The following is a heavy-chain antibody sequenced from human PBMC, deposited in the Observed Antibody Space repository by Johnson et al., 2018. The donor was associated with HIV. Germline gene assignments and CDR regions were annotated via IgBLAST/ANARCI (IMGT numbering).Heavy chain of an antibody. J-gene: IGHJ3*01. CDR3: ARACRDGYTCDVYDV. V-gene: IGHV3-66*01. D-gene: IGHD5-24*01. CDR1: SNY. CDR2: IYSGGST. Sequence: VQLVESGGGLVQPGGSLRLSCVGSSNYKSWVRQAPGKGLEWVSVIYSGGSTYYADSVKGRFTISRDTSKNTLYLQMNSLRAEDTALYYCARACRDGYTCDVYDVWGQGTMVTVSS.